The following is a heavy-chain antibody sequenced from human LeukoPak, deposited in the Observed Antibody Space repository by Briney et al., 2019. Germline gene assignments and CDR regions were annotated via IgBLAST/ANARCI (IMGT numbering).Heavy chain of an antibody. J-gene: IGHJ5*02. Sequence: SGGSLRLSCAASGFTFSSYAMHWVRQAPGKGLEWVAVISYDGSNKYYADSVKGRFTISRDNSKSTLYLQMNSLRAEDTAVYYCARAVERVRPIGYNWFDPWGQGTLVTVSS. CDR3: ARAVERVRPIGYNWFDP. CDR1: GFTFSSYA. V-gene: IGHV3-30-3*01. CDR2: ISYDGSNK. D-gene: IGHD1-1*01.